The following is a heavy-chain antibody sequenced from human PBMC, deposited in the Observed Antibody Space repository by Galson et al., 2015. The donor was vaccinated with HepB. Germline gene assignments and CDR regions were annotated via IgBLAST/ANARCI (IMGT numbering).Heavy chain of an antibody. J-gene: IGHJ4*02. Sequence: SLRLSCAASGFTFSSYAMHWVRQAPGKGLEYVSAIISNGGITYYADSVKGRFTISRDNSKNTLYLQMSSLRVEDTAVYYCVKQHRRANSLSYFDYWGQGTLVTVSS. D-gene: IGHD4-23*01. CDR2: IISNGGIT. CDR3: VKQHRRANSLSYFDY. CDR1: GFTFSSYA. V-gene: IGHV3-64D*06.